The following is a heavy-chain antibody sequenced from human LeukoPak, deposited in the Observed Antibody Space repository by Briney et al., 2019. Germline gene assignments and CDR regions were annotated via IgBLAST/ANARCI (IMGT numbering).Heavy chain of an antibody. CDR2: MSNSGSTI. V-gene: IGHV3-11*01. Sequence: GGSLRLSCAASGFSFSDYYMSWIRQAPGQGLEWVSYMSNSGSTIYYADSVKGRFTISRDNTKNSLYLKMNSLRAEDTAVYYCASVLWFGGIFFDYWGQGTLVTVSS. CDR1: GFSFSDYY. CDR3: ASVLWFGGIFFDY. D-gene: IGHD3-10*01. J-gene: IGHJ4*02.